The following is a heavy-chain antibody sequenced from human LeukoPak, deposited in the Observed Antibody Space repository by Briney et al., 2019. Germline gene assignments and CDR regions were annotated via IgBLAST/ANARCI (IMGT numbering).Heavy chain of an antibody. Sequence: SVKVSCKASGGTFSSYAISWVRQAPGQGLEWMGRIIPILGIANYAQKFQGRVTITADKSTSTAYMELSSLRSEDTAVYYCARDRGTDILTPSGMDVWGQGTTVTVSS. V-gene: IGHV1-69*04. CDR1: GGTFSSYA. J-gene: IGHJ6*02. CDR3: ARDRGTDILTPSGMDV. D-gene: IGHD3-9*01. CDR2: IIPILGIA.